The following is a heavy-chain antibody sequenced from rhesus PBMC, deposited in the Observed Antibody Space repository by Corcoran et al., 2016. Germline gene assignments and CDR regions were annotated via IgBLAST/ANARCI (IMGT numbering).Heavy chain of an antibody. CDR3: AREDYYGSAPIRRYYFDY. J-gene: IGHJ4*01. V-gene: IGHV3-14*01. Sequence: EVQLVESGGGLAKPGGSLRLSCAASGFTFSSYWLHWVRQAPGKGLEGLSAINSAGSSTYYADTVKGRFTISRENAKNTLYLQMDSLRAEDTAVYYCAREDYYGSAPIRRYYFDYWGQGVLVTVSS. D-gene: IGHD3-28*01. CDR1: GFTFSSYW. CDR2: INSAGSST.